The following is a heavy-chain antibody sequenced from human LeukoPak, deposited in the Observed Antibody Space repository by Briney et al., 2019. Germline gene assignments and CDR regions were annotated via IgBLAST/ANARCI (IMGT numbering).Heavy chain of an antibody. CDR3: ARDRVAAAGTRWFDP. J-gene: IGHJ5*02. CDR1: GYTFTGYY. V-gene: IGHV1-18*04. Sequence: ASVKVSCKASGYTFTGYYMHWVRQAPGQGLEWMGWISAYNGNTNYAQKLQGRVTMTTDTSTSTAYMELRSLRSDDTAVYYCARDRVAAAGTRWFDPWGQGTLVTVSS. D-gene: IGHD6-13*01. CDR2: ISAYNGNT.